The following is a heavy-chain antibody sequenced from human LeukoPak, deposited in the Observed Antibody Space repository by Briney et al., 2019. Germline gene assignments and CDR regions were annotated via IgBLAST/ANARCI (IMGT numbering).Heavy chain of an antibody. J-gene: IGHJ4*02. Sequence: SETLSLTCTVSGGSINSNNYYWGWIRQPPGQGLEWIGSIYYSGSTYYNPSLKSRVTISVDTSKNQFSLKPSSVTAADTAVYYCAGRFLEWLLDYWGQGTLVTVSS. V-gene: IGHV4-39*01. CDR1: GGSINSNNYY. D-gene: IGHD3-3*01. CDR2: IYYSGST. CDR3: AGRFLEWLLDY.